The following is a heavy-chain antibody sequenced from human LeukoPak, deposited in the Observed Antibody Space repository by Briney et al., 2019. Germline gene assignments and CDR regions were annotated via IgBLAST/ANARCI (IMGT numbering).Heavy chain of an antibody. Sequence: LGESLQISCKGSGYSFTSYWIGWVRQLPGKGLEWMGIIYPGDSDTRYSPSFQGQVTISTDKSISTAYLQWSSLKASDTAMYYCARPHTLDRTTKYYFDYWGQGTLVTVSS. V-gene: IGHV5-51*01. CDR3: ARPHTLDRTTKYYFDY. CDR2: IYPGDSDT. CDR1: GYSFTSYW. J-gene: IGHJ4*02. D-gene: IGHD1-26*01.